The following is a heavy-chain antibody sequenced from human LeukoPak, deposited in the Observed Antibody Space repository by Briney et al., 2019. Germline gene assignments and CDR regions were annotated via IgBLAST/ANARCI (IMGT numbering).Heavy chain of an antibody. Sequence: ASVKVSCKASGYTFTGCYIHWVRQAPGQGLEWMGWINLSSGDPNYAHKFQGRVTMTRDTSITTAYMELSSLKSDDTALYYCAREYCSGGSYYQGFDYWGEGTLVTVSS. J-gene: IGHJ4*02. CDR2: INLSSGDP. CDR1: GYTFTGCY. CDR3: AREYCSGGSYYQGFDY. V-gene: IGHV1-2*02. D-gene: IGHD2-15*01.